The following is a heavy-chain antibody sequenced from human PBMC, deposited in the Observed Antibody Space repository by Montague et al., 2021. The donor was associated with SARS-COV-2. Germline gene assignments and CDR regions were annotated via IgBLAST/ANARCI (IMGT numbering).Heavy chain of an antibody. J-gene: IGHJ5*02. V-gene: IGHV4-59*08. Sequence: SETLSLTCTVSGGSISSYSWSWIRQPPGKGLEWIGSIFYSGSTNYNPSLKSRVTISVDASKKQFSLKLSSVTAADTAVYYCARAWQPLIHEGFGWFDPWGQGTLVTVSS. CDR1: GGSISSYS. CDR2: IFYSGST. CDR3: ARAWQPLIHEGFGWFDP. D-gene: IGHD6-13*01.